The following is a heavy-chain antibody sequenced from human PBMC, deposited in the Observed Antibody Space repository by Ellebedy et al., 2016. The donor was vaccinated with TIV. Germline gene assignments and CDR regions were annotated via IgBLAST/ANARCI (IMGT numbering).Heavy chain of an antibody. J-gene: IGHJ4*02. CDR3: ARQGIPVGANEY. CDR1: GCPTSSSSYY. D-gene: IGHD1-26*01. Sequence: MPSETLSLTCTLSGCPTSSSSYYWARFRQPPGKGPEWFGCFYYSGSTYYNPSLKSRVTISVDTSKNQFSLKLSSVTAADTAVYYCARQGIPVGANEYWGQGTLVNVSS. V-gene: IGHV4-39*01. CDR2: FYYSGST.